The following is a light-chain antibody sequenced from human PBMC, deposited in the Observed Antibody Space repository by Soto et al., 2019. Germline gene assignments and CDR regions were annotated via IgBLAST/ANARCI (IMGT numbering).Light chain of an antibody. J-gene: IGKJ1*01. CDR1: QSLGGNY. CDR3: HQRQSWPRT. V-gene: IGKV3-20*01. Sequence: EIVLTQSPGTLSLSPGETASLSCRASQSLGGNYLAWYQQKPGQAPRLLIYGASTRATGIPDRFSGSGSGSGFTLTISDVQPEDFALYYCHQRQSWPRTFGQGTKVDI. CDR2: GAS.